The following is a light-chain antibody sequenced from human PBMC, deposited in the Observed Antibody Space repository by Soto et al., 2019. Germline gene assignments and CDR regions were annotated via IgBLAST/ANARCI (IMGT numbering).Light chain of an antibody. J-gene: IGLJ2*01. CDR3: TSYASGSSHVV. V-gene: IGLV2-14*01. CDR2: DVN. Sequence: QSVLTQPASVSGSPGQSITLSCTGTSSDIGGYDYVSWYQRHPGKAPKLIIYDVNNRPSGVSNRFSGSKSGNTASLTISGLQAEDGADYYCTSYASGSSHVVFGGGTQLTVL. CDR1: SSDIGGYDY.